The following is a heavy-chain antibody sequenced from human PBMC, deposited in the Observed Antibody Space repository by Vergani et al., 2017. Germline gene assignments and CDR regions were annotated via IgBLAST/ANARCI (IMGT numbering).Heavy chain of an antibody. CDR3: AREERRNTARFVGD. Sequence: EVHLLESGGGQVEAGGSLRLSCVASGFTFSNSAMSWVRQTSGKGLEWVSAISGHGDRTYYADSVKGRFTISRDNSKTTVYLQMNSLKAEDRATYYCAREERRNTARFVGDWGQGTLVTV. D-gene: IGHD3-10*01. CDR1: GFTFSNSA. J-gene: IGHJ4*02. V-gene: IGHV3-23*01. CDR2: ISGHGDRT.